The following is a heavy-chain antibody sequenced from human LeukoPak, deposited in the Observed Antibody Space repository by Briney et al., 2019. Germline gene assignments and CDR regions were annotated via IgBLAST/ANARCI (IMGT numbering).Heavy chain of an antibody. CDR2: ISSSGRTI. V-gene: IGHV3-48*04. D-gene: IGHD1-7*01. Sequence: PGGSLRLSCAASDFTFSRHSMNWVRQAPGKGLEWVSYISSSGRTIYYADSVRGRLTISRDNVKNSVDLQMDSLRAEDTAIYYCASRTGTTGYHYYMDVWGKGTTVTVSS. CDR3: ASRTGTTGYHYYMDV. J-gene: IGHJ6*03. CDR1: DFTFSRHS.